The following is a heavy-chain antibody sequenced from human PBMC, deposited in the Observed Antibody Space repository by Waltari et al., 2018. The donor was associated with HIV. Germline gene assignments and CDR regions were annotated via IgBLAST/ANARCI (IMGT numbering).Heavy chain of an antibody. CDR2: INTKTGNP. D-gene: IGHD3-10*01. CDR1: GYTLTQYA. Sequence: QVQLVQSGSELRKPGASVKVSCKASGYTLTQYAMNWVRPAPGQGLEWVGWINTKTGNPTYAQGFTGRFVFSLDTSVSTTYLQISSLKAEDTAVYYCARGPGRSLDYWGQGTLVTVSS. V-gene: IGHV7-4-1*02. CDR3: ARGPGRSLDY. J-gene: IGHJ4*02.